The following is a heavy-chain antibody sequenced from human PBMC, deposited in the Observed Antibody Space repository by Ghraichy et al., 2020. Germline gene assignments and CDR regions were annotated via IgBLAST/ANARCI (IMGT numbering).Heavy chain of an antibody. Sequence: ASVKVSCKVSGYTLTELSMHWVRQAPGKGLEWMGGFDPEDGETIYAQKFQGRVTMTEDTSTDTAYMELSSLRSEDTAVYYCATAGHVDTAPAFDYWGQGTLVTVSS. CDR2: FDPEDGET. V-gene: IGHV1-24*01. J-gene: IGHJ4*02. CDR3: ATAGHVDTAPAFDY. D-gene: IGHD5-18*01. CDR1: GYTLTELS.